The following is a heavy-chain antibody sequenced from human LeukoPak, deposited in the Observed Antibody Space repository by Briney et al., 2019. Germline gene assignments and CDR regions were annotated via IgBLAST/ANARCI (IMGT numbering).Heavy chain of an antibody. D-gene: IGHD3-9*01. Sequence: PSETLSLTCTVSGNSISSGDYYWSWIRQPAGKGLEWIGRIYTSGSTNYNPSLKSRVTISVDTSKNQFSLELSSVTAADTAVYYCARYYDILTGYQNWFFDLWGRGTLVTVSS. CDR1: GNSISSGDYY. CDR3: ARYYDILTGYQNWFFDL. CDR2: IYTSGST. J-gene: IGHJ2*01. V-gene: IGHV4-61*02.